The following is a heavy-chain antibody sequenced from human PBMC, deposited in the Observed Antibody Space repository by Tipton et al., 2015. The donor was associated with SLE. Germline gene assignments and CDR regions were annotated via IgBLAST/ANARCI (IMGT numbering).Heavy chain of an antibody. CDR3: TTNWGRLEPAFDF. CDR2: IKSKTEGGTT. CDR1: GFTFSDAW. V-gene: IGHV3-15*07. J-gene: IGHJ4*02. D-gene: IGHD7-27*01. Sequence: SLRLSCVDSGFTFSDAWMNWVRQAPGKGLEWVGRIKSKTEGGTTDYAAPVKGRFTISRDDSKSTLYLQMNSLKAEDSAVYYCTTNWGRLEPAFDFWGQGTLVTVSS.